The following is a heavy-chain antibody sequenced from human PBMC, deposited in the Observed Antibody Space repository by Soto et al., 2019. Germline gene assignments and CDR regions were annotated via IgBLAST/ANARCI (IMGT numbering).Heavy chain of an antibody. V-gene: IGHV4-31*03. CDR2: IYYSGST. CDR3: ARAINDFWSGYTYNIDY. Sequence: SETLSLTCTVSGGSISSGGYYWSWIRQHPGKGLEWIGYIYYSGSTYYNPSLKSRVTISVDTSKNQFSLKLSSVTAADTAVYYCARAINDFWSGYTYNIDYWGQGTLVTVSS. J-gene: IGHJ4*02. D-gene: IGHD3-3*01. CDR1: GGSISSGGYY.